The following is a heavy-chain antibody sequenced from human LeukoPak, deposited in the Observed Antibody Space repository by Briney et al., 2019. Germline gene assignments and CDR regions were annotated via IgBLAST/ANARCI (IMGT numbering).Heavy chain of an antibody. D-gene: IGHD5-18*01. CDR1: GYTFTNYY. J-gene: IGHJ4*02. Sequence: ASVKVSCKASGYTFTNYYMHWVRQAPGQGLEWMGIINPSGNNTTYAQKFQGRVTMTRDTSTSTVYMELSSLRSEDTAVYYCAREQQLWFHYWGQGILVTVSS. V-gene: IGHV1-46*01. CDR2: INPSGNNT. CDR3: AREQQLWFHY.